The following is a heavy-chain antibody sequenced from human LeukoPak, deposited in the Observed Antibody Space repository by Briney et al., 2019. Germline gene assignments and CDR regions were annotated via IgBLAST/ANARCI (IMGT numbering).Heavy chain of an antibody. CDR2: IIPIFGTA. CDR3: ARVGYDFWSGYSNNWFDP. J-gene: IGHJ5*02. Sequence: GSSVKVSCKASGGTFSSYAISWERQAPGQGLEWMGGIIPIFGTANYAQKFQGRVTITADESTSTAYMGLSSLRSEDTAVYYCARVGYDFWSGYSNNWFDPWGQGTLVTVSS. D-gene: IGHD3-3*01. V-gene: IGHV1-69*01. CDR1: GGTFSSYA.